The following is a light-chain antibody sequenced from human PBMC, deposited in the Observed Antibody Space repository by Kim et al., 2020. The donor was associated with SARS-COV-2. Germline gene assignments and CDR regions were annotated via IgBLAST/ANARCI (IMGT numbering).Light chain of an antibody. CDR2: RDT. J-gene: IGLJ3*02. V-gene: IGLV3-9*01. Sequence: SVALGQTSRITCGGNIIVTKNGHWYQQKPGQAPVLIMYRDTNRPSGIPERFSGSNSGNTATLTISRAQAGDEADYYCQVWDSSTWVFGGGTQLTVL. CDR1: IIVTKN. CDR3: QVWDSSTWV.